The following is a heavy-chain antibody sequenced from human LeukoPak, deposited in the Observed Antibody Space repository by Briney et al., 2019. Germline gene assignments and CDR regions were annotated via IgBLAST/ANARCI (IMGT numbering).Heavy chain of an antibody. CDR2: INPNSGGT. CDR1: GGTFSSYA. D-gene: IGHD2-15*01. Sequence: GASVKVSCKASGGTFSSYAISWVRQAPGQGLEWMGWINPNSGGTNYAQKFQGRVTMTRDTSISTAYMELSRLRSDDTAVYYCAVYCSGGSCSPGYWGQGTLVTVSS. V-gene: IGHV1-2*02. J-gene: IGHJ4*02. CDR3: AVYCSGGSCSPGY.